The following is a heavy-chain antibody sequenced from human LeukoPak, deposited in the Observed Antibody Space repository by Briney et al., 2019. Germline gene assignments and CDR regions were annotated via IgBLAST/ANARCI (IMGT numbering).Heavy chain of an antibody. CDR2: ISPSSANI. J-gene: IGHJ4*02. CDR3: ATSRVFDH. V-gene: IGHV3-11*04. Sequence: PGGSLRLSCAASGFMFGDYFMSWIRRSPEKGLQWVAFISPSSANIRYADFVKGRFTISRDNAKNSLYLQMDSLGTEDTAVYYCATSRVFDHWGQGDLVTVSS. CDR1: GFMFGDYF.